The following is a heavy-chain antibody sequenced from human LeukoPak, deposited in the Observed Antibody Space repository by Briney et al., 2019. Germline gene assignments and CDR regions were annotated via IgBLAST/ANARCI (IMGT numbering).Heavy chain of an antibody. V-gene: IGHV5-51*01. D-gene: IGHD3-10*01. J-gene: IGHJ4*02. CDR2: IYPGDSET. CDR1: GYSFTNYW. Sequence: GESLKISCKGSGYSFTNYWIAWVRQVPGKGLECMGIIYPGDSETRYSPSFKGQVTISADQSISTTYLQWSSLKASDTAMYFCARRLGGTKSASGRKYSDYWGQGTLVTVSS. CDR3: ARRLGGTKSASGRKYSDY.